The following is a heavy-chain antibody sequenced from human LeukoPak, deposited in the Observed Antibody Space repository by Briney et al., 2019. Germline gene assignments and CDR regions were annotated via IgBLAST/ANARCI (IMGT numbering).Heavy chain of an antibody. J-gene: IGHJ5*02. V-gene: IGHV5-10-1*01. Sequence: ESLRISCKGSGYSFTSYWISWVRQMPGKGLEWMGRIDPSDSYTNYSPSFQGHVTISADKSISTAYLQCNGLKASDTAMYYCAREGSTHWFDPWGQGTLVTVSS. CDR3: AREGSTHWFDP. CDR2: IDPSDSYT. CDR1: GYSFTSYW.